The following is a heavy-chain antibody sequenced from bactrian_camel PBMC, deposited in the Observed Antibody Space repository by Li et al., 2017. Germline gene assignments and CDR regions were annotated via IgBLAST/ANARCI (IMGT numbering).Heavy chain of an antibody. CDR2: IDITSRT. CDR3: AAAVRPSCSWSAPESFIY. CDR1: GITYVRGC. D-gene: IGHD6*01. J-gene: IGHJ4*01. V-gene: IGHV3S55*01. Sequence: LSCAGSGITYVRGCVAWFRQAPGKEREEIASIDITSRTIYADSVKGRFTASKDSATNTLYLQMSSLIPEDTAMYYCAAAVRPSCSWSAPESFIYWGQGTQVTVS.